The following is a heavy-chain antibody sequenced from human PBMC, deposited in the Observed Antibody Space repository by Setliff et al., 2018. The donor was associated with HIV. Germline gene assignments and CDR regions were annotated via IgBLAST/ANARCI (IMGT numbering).Heavy chain of an antibody. Sequence: ASVKVSCKSSGYTFTSYGISWVRQAPGQGLEWVGWISAYNGNTNYAQKLQGRVTMTTDTSTSTAYMELRSLRSDDTAVYYCARDYCSSTTCEDYFDYWGQGALVTVSS. CDR2: ISAYNGNT. J-gene: IGHJ4*02. CDR1: GYTFTSYG. D-gene: IGHD2-2*01. CDR3: ARDYCSSTTCEDYFDY. V-gene: IGHV1-18*01.